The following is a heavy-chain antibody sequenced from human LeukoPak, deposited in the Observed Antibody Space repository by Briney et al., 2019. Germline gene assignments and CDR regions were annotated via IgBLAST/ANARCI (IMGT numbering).Heavy chain of an antibody. CDR1: GYTFTSYD. CDR3: ARGTPYGDYNRREFDP. CDR2: MNPNSGNT. D-gene: IGHD4-17*01. Sequence: ASVKVSCKASGYTFTSYDINWVRQATGQGLEWMGWMNPNSGNTGYAQKFQGRVTITRNTSISTDYMELSSLRSEDTAVYYCARGTPYGDYNRREFDPWGQGTLVTVSS. V-gene: IGHV1-8*03. J-gene: IGHJ5*02.